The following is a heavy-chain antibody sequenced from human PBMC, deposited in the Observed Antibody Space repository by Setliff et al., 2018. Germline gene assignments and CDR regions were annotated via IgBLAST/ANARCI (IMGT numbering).Heavy chain of an antibody. CDR1: GGSISSGSYY. J-gene: IGHJ4*02. Sequence: PSETLSLTCTVSGGSISSGSYYWSWIRQPAGKGLEWIGRIYTSGSTNYNPSLKSRVTISVDTSKNQFSLKLSSVTAADTAVYYCARAAVNYDFWSGYYGAITNHFDYWGQGTLVTVSS. CDR3: ARAAVNYDFWSGYYGAITNHFDY. V-gene: IGHV4-61*02. CDR2: IYTSGST. D-gene: IGHD3-3*01.